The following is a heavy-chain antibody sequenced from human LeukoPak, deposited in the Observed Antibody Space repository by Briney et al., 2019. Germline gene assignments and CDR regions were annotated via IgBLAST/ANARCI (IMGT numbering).Heavy chain of an antibody. CDR2: IYYSGST. J-gene: IGHJ5*02. V-gene: IGHV4-59*05. CDR3: AGGLLRFDP. D-gene: IGHD3-22*01. CDR1: GGSISSYY. Sequence: SETLSLTCTVSGGSISSYYWSWIRQPPGKGLEWIGSIYYSGSTYYNPSLKSRVTISVDTSKNQFSLKLSSVTAADTAVYYCAGGLLRFDPWGQGTLVTVSS.